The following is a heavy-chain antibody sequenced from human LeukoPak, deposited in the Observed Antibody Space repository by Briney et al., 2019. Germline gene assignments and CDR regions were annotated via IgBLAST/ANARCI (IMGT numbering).Heavy chain of an antibody. V-gene: IGHV3-7*03. CDR1: GFNFGEFW. CDR2: IKEDGSEK. Sequence: PGGSLRLSCAASGFNFGEFWMAWNRQTPGKGLEWVADIKEDGSEKFYVDSVKGRFTISRDNSKNTLYLQMNSLRAEDTAVYYCASAGLAVAGPEYFQHWGQGTLVTVSS. CDR3: ASAGLAVAGPEYFQH. D-gene: IGHD6-19*01. J-gene: IGHJ1*01.